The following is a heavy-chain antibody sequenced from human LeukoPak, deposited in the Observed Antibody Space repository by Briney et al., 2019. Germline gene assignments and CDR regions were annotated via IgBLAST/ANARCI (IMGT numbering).Heavy chain of an antibody. CDR2: FDPEDGET. CDR3: ETRYSGTTDAFDI. CDR1: GYTLTEVS. Sequence: ASVKVSCKVSGYTLTEVSMHWVRQAPGKGLEWMGGFDPEDGETIYAQKFQGRVTMTEEASTATAYMALSRLRSEDTAVYYCETRYSGTTDAFDIWGQGTMVTVSS. V-gene: IGHV1-24*01. D-gene: IGHD1-26*01. J-gene: IGHJ3*02.